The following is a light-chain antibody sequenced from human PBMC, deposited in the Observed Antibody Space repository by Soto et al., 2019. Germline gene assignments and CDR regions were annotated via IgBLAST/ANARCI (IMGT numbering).Light chain of an antibody. CDR2: WAS. Sequence: DIVMTQSPDSLAVSLGERATINCKSSQSVLYSSNNKNYLAWYQQKPGQPTKQLIYWASTRQSGVPDRFSCSGSGTDFTLTISSLQAEDVEVYYCQQYYSTPWTFGQGTKVEIK. V-gene: IGKV4-1*01. CDR1: QSVLYSSNNKNY. CDR3: QQYYSTPWT. J-gene: IGKJ1*01.